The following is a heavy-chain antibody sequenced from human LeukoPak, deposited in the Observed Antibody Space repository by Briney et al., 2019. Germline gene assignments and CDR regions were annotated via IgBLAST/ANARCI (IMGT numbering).Heavy chain of an antibody. CDR2: IYHDGNT. CDR1: GYSISSGYY. Sequence: SETLSLTCSVSGYSISSGYYWGWIRQPPGKGLEWIGNIYHDGNTYYNPSLKSRVTISVDTSKNQFSLRLSSVTAADTAVYYCAREVEMATITDYYYYMDVWGKGTTVTISS. D-gene: IGHD5-24*01. V-gene: IGHV4-38-2*02. CDR3: AREVEMATITDYYYYMDV. J-gene: IGHJ6*03.